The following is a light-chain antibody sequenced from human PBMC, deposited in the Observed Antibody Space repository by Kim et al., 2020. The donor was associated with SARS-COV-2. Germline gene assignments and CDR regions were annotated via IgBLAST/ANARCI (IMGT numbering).Light chain of an antibody. V-gene: IGKV3-11*01. Sequence: WDPGERATLACRATQSVGYQLAWCKQKTGQAPRLLIYDTSNRAPGVPARFSGSGSGTDFTLTINSLEAEDFAVYYCQQRANWPRTFGQGTRLEIK. J-gene: IGKJ5*01. CDR2: DTS. CDR3: QQRANWPRT. CDR1: QSVGYQ.